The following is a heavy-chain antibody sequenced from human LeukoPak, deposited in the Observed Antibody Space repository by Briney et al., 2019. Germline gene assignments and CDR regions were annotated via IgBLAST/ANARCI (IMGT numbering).Heavy chain of an antibody. CDR3: ARVSGAAAILFDP. J-gene: IGHJ5*02. D-gene: IGHD7-27*01. Sequence: SQTLSLTCTVSGGSISSGSYYWSWIRQPAGKGLEWIGRIYTSGSTNYNPSLKSRVTISVDTSKNQSSLKLSSVTAADTAVYYCARVSGAAAILFDPWGQGTLVTVSS. CDR1: GGSISSGSYY. V-gene: IGHV4-61*02. CDR2: IYTSGST.